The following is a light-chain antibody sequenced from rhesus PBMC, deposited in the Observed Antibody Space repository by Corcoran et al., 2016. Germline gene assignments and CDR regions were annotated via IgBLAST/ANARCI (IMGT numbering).Light chain of an antibody. CDR3: LQYDRSPYT. J-gene: IGKJ2*01. CDR1: QSISRW. CDR2: KAS. V-gene: IGKV1-22*01. Sequence: DIQMTQSPSSLSASVGDTVTITCRASQSISRWLDWYQQQPGKVPKDVIYKASSLQRGVPSRFSGIGSGTDVTLTIRNLQPEDFATYYCLQYDRSPYTFGQGTKLEIK.